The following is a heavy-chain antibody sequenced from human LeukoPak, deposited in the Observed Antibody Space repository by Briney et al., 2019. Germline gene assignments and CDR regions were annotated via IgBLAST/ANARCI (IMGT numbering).Heavy chain of an antibody. CDR3: AQAYNWNYGHWFDP. V-gene: IGHV4-34*01. CDR2: INHSGST. Sequence: SETLSLTCAVYGGSFSGYYWSWIRQPPGKGLEWIGEINHSGSTNYNPSLKSRVTISVDTSKNQFSLKLSSVTAADTAVYYYAQAYNWNYGHWFDPWGQGTLVTVSS. J-gene: IGHJ5*02. D-gene: IGHD1-7*01. CDR1: GGSFSGYY.